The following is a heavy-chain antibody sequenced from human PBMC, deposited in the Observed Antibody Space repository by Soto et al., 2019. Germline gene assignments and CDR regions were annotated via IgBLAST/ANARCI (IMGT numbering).Heavy chain of an antibody. Sequence: GGSLRLSCTVSGFAFNNYGINWVRQAPGKGLEWVSSISKSDYTYYSDSVKGRFTISRDNAKNSVSLQMNTLRVEDTAVYYCAREDSIIIPAVSDFWGQGALVTVSS. CDR2: ISKSDYT. D-gene: IGHD2-2*01. V-gene: IGHV3-21*01. CDR1: GFAFNNYG. CDR3: AREDSIIIPAVSDF. J-gene: IGHJ4*02.